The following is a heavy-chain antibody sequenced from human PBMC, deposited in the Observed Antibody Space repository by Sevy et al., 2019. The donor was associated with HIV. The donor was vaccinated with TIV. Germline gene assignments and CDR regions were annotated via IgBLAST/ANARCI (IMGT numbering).Heavy chain of an antibody. V-gene: IGHV3-23*01. J-gene: IGHJ6*03. CDR2: ISGSSGST. D-gene: IGHD6-13*01. CDR3: AKGHGSSWYDSSYYYMDV. CDR1: GFAFSSYA. Sequence: GGSLRLSCAASGFAFSSYAMSWVRQAPGKGLEWVSGISGSSGSTYYADSVMGRFTISRDNSKNTLYLQMNSLRAEDTAVYYCAKGHGSSWYDSSYYYMDVWGKGTTVTVSS.